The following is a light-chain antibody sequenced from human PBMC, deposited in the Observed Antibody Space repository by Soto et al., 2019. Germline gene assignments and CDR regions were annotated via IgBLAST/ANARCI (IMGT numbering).Light chain of an antibody. CDR2: DAP. V-gene: IGKV3-11*01. CDR1: QSVSSN. CDR3: QQRSNWAT. Sequence: EIVMTQSPATLSVSPGERATLSCRASQSVSSNLAWFQQKSGQAPRLLIYDAPNRATGIPARFSGSGSVTDFTLTISSLEPEDFAVYYCQQRSNWATFGPGTKVDL. J-gene: IGKJ3*01.